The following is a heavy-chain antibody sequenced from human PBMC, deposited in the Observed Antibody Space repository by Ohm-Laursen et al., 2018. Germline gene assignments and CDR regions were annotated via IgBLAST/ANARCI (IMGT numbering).Heavy chain of an antibody. D-gene: IGHD5-24*01. Sequence: SETLSLTCAVYGGSFRGYYWSWIRQPPGKGLEWIGEINHSGSTNYNPSLKSRVTISVDTSKNQFSLKLSSVTAADTAVYYCARGSRDGLYDYWGQGTLVTVSS. CDR3: ARGSRDGLYDY. J-gene: IGHJ4*02. CDR1: GGSFRGYY. V-gene: IGHV4-34*01. CDR2: INHSGST.